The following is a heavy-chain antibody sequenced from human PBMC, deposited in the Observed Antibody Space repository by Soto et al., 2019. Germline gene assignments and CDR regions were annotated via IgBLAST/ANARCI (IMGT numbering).Heavy chain of an antibody. CDR2: ISYDGSNK. J-gene: IGHJ6*02. V-gene: IGHV3-30-3*01. Sequence: PGGSLRLSCAASGFTFSSYAMHWVRQAPGKGLEWVAVISYDGSNKYYADSVKGRFTISRDNSKNTLYLQMNSLRAEDTAVYYCARGKGSEIFGPQGFPHYYYYGMDVWGQGTTVTVSS. CDR3: ARGKGSEIFGPQGFPHYYYYGMDV. CDR1: GFTFSSYA. D-gene: IGHD3-3*01.